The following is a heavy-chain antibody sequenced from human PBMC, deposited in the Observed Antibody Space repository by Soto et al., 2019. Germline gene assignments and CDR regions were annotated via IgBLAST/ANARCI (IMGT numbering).Heavy chain of an antibody. CDR3: AREIKMAIISYYYYYGMDV. Sequence: EVQLVESGGGLVQPGGSLRLSCAASGFAFSDHYMDWVRQAPRKGLEWVGRTRNKANSYTTEYAASVKGRFTISRDDSKNHLYLQRNSLKTEDTAVYYCAREIKMAIISYYYYYGMDVWGQGTTVTVSS. D-gene: IGHD2-21*01. CDR2: TRNKANSYTT. V-gene: IGHV3-72*01. J-gene: IGHJ6*02. CDR1: GFAFSDHY.